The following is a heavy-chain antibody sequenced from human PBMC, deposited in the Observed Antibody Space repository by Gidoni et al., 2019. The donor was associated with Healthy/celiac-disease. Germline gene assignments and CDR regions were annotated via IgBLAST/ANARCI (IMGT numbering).Heavy chain of an antibody. J-gene: IGHJ6*02. CDR1: GGSISSSSYY. CDR3: ARQLGGAARPNYYYGMDV. V-gene: IGHV4-39*01. D-gene: IGHD6-6*01. Sequence: QLQLQESGPGLVKPSETLSLTCTVSGGSISSSSYYWGWIRQPPGKGLGWIGSIYYSGSTYYNPSLKSRVTISVDTSKNQFSLKLSSVTAADTAVYYCARQLGGAARPNYYYGMDVWGQGTTVTVSS. CDR2: IYYSGST.